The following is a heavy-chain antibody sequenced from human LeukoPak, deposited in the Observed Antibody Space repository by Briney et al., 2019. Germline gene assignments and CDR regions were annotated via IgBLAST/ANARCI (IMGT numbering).Heavy chain of an antibody. CDR1: GGSISSYY. CDR3: ARSRGDRHYDYVWGSYRSDAFDI. Sequence: SETLSLTGTASGGSISSYYWSWIRQPPGKGLEWIGYIYYSGSTNYNPSLKSRVTISVDTSKNQFSLKLSSVTAADTAVYYCARSRGDRHYDYVWGSYRSDAFDIWGQGTMVTVSS. V-gene: IGHV4-59*08. J-gene: IGHJ3*02. D-gene: IGHD3-16*02. CDR2: IYYSGST.